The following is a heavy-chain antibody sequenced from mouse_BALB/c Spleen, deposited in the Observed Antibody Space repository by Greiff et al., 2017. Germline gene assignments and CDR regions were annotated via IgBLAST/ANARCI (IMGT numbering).Heavy chain of an antibody. CDR1: GFTFSSYG. Sequence: EVKVVESGGDLVKPGGSLKLSCAASGFTFSSYGMSWVRQTPDKRLEWVATISSGGSYTYYPDSVKGRFTISRDNAKNTLYLQMSSLKSEDTAMYYCARLSIYDGYPFDYWGQGTTLTVSS. CDR2: ISSGGSYT. J-gene: IGHJ2*01. D-gene: IGHD2-3*01. V-gene: IGHV5-6*01. CDR3: ARLSIYDGYPFDY.